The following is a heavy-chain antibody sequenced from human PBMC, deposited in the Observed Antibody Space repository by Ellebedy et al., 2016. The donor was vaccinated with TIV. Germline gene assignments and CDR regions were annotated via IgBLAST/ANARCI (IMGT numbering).Heavy chain of an antibody. CDR2: ISRNISYI. D-gene: IGHD1/OR15-1a*01. J-gene: IGHJ4*02. Sequence: GESLKISCATSGFTFSRSSMSWVRQAPGKGLEWVSSISRNISYIYYADSVKGRFTISRDNSQLYLQMNSLRGEDTAVYYCAKVGRGTTGWTDYWGLGILVTVSS. CDR1: GFTFSRSS. CDR3: AKVGRGTTGWTDY. V-gene: IGHV3-21*01.